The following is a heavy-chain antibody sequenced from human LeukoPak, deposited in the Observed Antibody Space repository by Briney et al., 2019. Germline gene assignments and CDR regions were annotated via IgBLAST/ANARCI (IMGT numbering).Heavy chain of an antibody. V-gene: IGHV3-48*01. J-gene: IGHJ4*02. CDR2: ISSSSSTI. CDR1: GFTFSSYS. D-gene: IGHD5-18*01. Sequence: GGSLRLSCAASGFTFSSYSMNWVRQAPGKGLEWVSYISSSSSTIYYADSVKGRITISRDNAKNSLYLQMNSLRAEDTAVYYCARERGYSYGFVDYWGQGTLVTVSS. CDR3: ARERGYSYGFVDY.